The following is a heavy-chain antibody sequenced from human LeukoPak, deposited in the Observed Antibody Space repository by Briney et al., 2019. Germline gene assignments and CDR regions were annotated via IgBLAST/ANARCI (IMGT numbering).Heavy chain of an antibody. CDR2: IYYNGAT. J-gene: IGHJ4*02. V-gene: IGHV4-59*01. CDR3: TTDDKYGRYYFDY. D-gene: IGHD2-2*01. Sequence: SETLSLTCTVSGGSISYYYWSWIRQLPGKEVEWIGQIYYNGATNYHSSLKSRVTISLETSKNQFSLKLSSVTAADTAVYYCTTDDKYGRYYFDYWGQGTLVTVSS. CDR1: GGSISYYY.